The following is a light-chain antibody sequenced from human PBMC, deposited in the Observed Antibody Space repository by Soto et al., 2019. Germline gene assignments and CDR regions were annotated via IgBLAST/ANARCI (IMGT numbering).Light chain of an antibody. V-gene: IGKV1-39*01. CDR2: AAS. J-gene: IGKJ2*01. CDR1: QTISTY. Sequence: DIQMTQSPSALSASVGDRVTITCRASQTISTYLNWYQQKPGKAPKLLIYAASTLQSGVPSRFSGSGSGTDFTLTISSLQPEDFATYYCQQSLGIPYTFGDGTRLEIK. CDR3: QQSLGIPYT.